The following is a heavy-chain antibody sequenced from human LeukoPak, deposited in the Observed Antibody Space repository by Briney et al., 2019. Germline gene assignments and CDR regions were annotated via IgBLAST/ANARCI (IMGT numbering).Heavy chain of an antibody. V-gene: IGHV4-4*07. CDR1: GGSISSYY. Sequence: PSETLSLTCTVSGGSISSYYWSWIRQPAGKGLEWIGRIYTSGSTNYNPSLKSRVTMSVDTSKNQFSLKLTSVTAADTAVYYCARGASSYDSSSPFDCWGQGTLVTVSS. J-gene: IGHJ4*02. D-gene: IGHD3-22*01. CDR2: IYTSGST. CDR3: ARGASSYDSSSPFDC.